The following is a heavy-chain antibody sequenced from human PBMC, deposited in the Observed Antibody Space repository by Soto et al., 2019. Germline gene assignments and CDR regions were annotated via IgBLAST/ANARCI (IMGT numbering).Heavy chain of an antibody. V-gene: IGHV1-18*03. CDR2: ISAYNGNT. CDR1: GYTFTSYY. J-gene: IGHJ4*02. CDR3: ASEGPPVLD. Sequence: QVQLVQSGAEVKKPGASVKVSCKASGYTFTSYYISWVRQAPGQGLEWMGWISAYNGNTNYAQKLQGRVTMTTDTYTSTDSMELRNLRSDDMAVYYCASEGPPVLDWGQGTLVTVSS.